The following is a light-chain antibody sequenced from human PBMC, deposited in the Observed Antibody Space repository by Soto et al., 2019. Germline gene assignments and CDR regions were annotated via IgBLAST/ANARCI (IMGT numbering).Light chain of an antibody. J-gene: IGLJ1*01. CDR2: EVS. CDR1: SSDVGAYTS. Sequence: QSALPQPASVSGSPGQSITISCTGTSSDVGAYTSVSWYQQHPGKAPKLMIYEVSNRPSGVSNRFSGSKSANTASLTISGLQAEDEAHYYCTSYKSDNRSYVLGTGTKVTV. CDR3: TSYKSDNRSYV. V-gene: IGLV2-14*01.